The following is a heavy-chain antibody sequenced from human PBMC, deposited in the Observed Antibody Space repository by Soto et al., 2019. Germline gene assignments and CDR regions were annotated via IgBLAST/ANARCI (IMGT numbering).Heavy chain of an antibody. CDR1: GYTFTSYD. Sequence: ASVKVSCKASGYTFTSYDINWVRQATGQGLEWMGWMNPNSGNTGYAQKFQGRVTITADESTSTAYMELSSLRSEDTAVYYCARDGSLENSFDYWGRGTLVTVSS. V-gene: IGHV1-8*01. D-gene: IGHD3-10*01. CDR2: MNPNSGNT. CDR3: ARDGSLENSFDY. J-gene: IGHJ4*02.